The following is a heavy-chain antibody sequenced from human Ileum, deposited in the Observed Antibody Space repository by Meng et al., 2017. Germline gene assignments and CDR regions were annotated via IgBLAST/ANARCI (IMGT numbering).Heavy chain of an antibody. CDR2: ISQSGGA. D-gene: IGHD4-23*01. CDR3: ARHGGYSQDF. Sequence: LEESGQVLLTSSGIMSLTCADSSGCMSSDTYWSWVRQPPGKGLECIGHISQSGGAYYSPSLRSRVTMSVGKSKCQFSLMLTSVTAADTAIYYCARHGGYSQDFWGQGTLVTVSS. CDR1: SGCMSSDTY. J-gene: IGHJ4*02. V-gene: IGHV4-4*02.